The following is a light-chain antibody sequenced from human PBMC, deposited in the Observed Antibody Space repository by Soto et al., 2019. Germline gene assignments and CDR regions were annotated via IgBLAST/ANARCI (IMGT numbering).Light chain of an antibody. CDR1: TSDVGLYNY. CDR3: GSHAGNSNLV. Sequence: QSVLTQPASVSGSPGQSITISCTGTTSDVGLYNYVSWYQQHPGKAPKLMISEVSNRPSGVSNRFSGSKSGNTASLTVSGLQTEDEADYYCGSHAGNSNLVFGGGTKVTVL. J-gene: IGLJ3*02. V-gene: IGLV2-14*01. CDR2: EVS.